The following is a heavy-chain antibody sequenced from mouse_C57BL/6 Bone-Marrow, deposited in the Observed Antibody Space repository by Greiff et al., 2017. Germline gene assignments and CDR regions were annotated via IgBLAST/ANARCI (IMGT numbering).Heavy chain of an antibody. J-gene: IGHJ2*01. V-gene: IGHV14-4*01. CDR1: GFNFKDDY. CDR3: STYDGNYFDF. Sequence: EVQGVESGAELVRPGASVKLSCTASGFNFKDDYIHWVKQRPEQGLEWIGWIDPEIGDTEYASKFQGKATITSDTSSNTAYLQLSSLTSEATAVYYCSTYDGNYFDFWGQGTPLTVAS. CDR2: IDPEIGDT. D-gene: IGHD2-3*01.